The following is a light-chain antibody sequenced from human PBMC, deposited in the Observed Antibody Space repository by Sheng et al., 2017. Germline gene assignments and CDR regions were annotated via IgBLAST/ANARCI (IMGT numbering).Light chain of an antibody. CDR2: GAS. CDR3: QQYDTWPPYS. J-gene: IGKJ2*03. V-gene: IGKV3-15*01. Sequence: ETVMTQSPAILSVSPGERVTLSCRASQSVWNYLAWYQHKPGQAPRLLIYGASTRATGVPARFSGSGSGTEFTLTVSSLQSEDFAVYFCQQYDTWPPYSFGQGDQAGDQT. CDR1: QSVWNY.